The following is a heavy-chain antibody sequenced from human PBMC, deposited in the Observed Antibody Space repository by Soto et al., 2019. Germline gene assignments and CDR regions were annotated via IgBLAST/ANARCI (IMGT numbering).Heavy chain of an antibody. CDR1: GFTFSSYS. J-gene: IGHJ4*02. CDR3: ARGRSASNLYYFDY. Sequence: PGGSLRLSCAASGFTFSSYSMNWVRQAPGKGLEWVSSISSSSYIYYADSVKGRFTISRDNAKNSLYLQMNSLRAEDTAVYYCARGRSASNLYYFDYWGQGTLVTVYS. D-gene: IGHD4-4*01. CDR2: ISSSSYI. V-gene: IGHV3-21*01.